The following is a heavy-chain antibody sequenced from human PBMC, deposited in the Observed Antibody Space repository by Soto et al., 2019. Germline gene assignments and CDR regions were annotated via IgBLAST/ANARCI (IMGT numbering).Heavy chain of an antibody. V-gene: IGHV1-18*01. CDR1: GYTFTSYG. CDR2: ISAYNGNT. D-gene: IGHD6-19*01. J-gene: IGHJ6*02. Sequence: QVQLVQSGSEVKKPGASVKVSCKASGYTFTSYGISWVRQAPGQGLEWMGWISAYNGNTNYAQKLQGRVTMTTDTPTSTAYMEVRSLRSADTAVYYCARAGLGVPGTGYGMDVWGQGTTVTVSS. CDR3: ARAGLGVPGTGYGMDV.